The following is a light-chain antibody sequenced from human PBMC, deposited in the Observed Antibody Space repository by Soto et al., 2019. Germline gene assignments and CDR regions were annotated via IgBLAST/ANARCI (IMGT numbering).Light chain of an antibody. CDR2: VNSDGTH. CDR3: QTWGSGIRV. V-gene: IGLV4-69*01. Sequence: QSVLTQSPSASASLGASVKLTCTLSSGHRSYAIAWHQQQPEKGPRFLMKVNSDGTHTKGDGIPDRFSGSSSGAERHLTISSLQSEDEADYYCQTWGSGIRVFGGGTQLTVL. CDR1: SGHRSYA. J-gene: IGLJ3*02.